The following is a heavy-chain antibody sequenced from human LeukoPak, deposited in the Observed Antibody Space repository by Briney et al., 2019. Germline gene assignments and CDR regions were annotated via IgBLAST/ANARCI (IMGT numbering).Heavy chain of an antibody. D-gene: IGHD4-17*01. CDR1: GFTFSSYG. V-gene: IGHV3-33*06. J-gene: IGHJ4*02. CDR2: IWYDGSNK. Sequence: QPGRSLRLSCVASGFTFSSYGMHWVRQAPGKGLEWVAVIWYDGSNKYYADSVEGRFTISRDNSKNTLYLQMNSLRAEDTAVYYCAKGRDGDYYFDYWGQGTLVTVSS. CDR3: AKGRDGDYYFDY.